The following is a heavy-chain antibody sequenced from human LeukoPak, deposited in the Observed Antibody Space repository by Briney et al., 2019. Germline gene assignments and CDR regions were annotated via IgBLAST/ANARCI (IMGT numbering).Heavy chain of an antibody. V-gene: IGHV3-33*01. J-gene: IGHJ5*02. CDR2: IWFDGSTK. CDR1: GFTFSSYG. CDR3: AREAYCSSTSCYNGDWFDP. Sequence: GSLRLSCAASGFTFSSYGMHWVRQTPGKGLEWVAVIWFDGSTKYYADSVKGRFTISRDNSKNTLYLQMNSLRAEDTAVYYCAREAYCSSTSCYNGDWFDPWGQGTLVTVSS. D-gene: IGHD2-2*02.